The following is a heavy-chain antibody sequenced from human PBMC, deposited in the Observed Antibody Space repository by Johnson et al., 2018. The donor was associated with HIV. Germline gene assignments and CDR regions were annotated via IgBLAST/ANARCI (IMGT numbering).Heavy chain of an antibody. J-gene: IGHJ3*02. D-gene: IGHD3-10*01. Sequence: VQLVESGGGVVQPGRSLRLSCAASGFTFSSNYMSWVRQAPGKGLEWVSVIYSGGSTYYADSVKGRFTISKDNSRNTLFLHMNSLRADDTAVYYCAIGRGEFPRHAFDIWGQGTMVTVSS. V-gene: IGHV3-66*01. CDR1: GFTFSSNY. CDR2: IYSGGST. CDR3: AIGRGEFPRHAFDI.